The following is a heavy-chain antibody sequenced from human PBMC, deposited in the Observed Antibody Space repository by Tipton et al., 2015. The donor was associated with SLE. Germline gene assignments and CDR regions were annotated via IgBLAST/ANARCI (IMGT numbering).Heavy chain of an antibody. Sequence: TLSLTCTVSGYSLTRGGYYWSWIRPPAGMGPEWIGHIYTTGTTTYSPSLTSRVTISIDTSKNQFSLRVTSVTATDTAVYYCARIGGYGSGTFYPDYWGQGTLVTVSS. CDR3: ARIGGYGSGTFYPDY. D-gene: IGHD3-10*01. J-gene: IGHJ4*02. CDR1: GYSLTRGGYY. CDR2: IYTTGTT. V-gene: IGHV4-61*09.